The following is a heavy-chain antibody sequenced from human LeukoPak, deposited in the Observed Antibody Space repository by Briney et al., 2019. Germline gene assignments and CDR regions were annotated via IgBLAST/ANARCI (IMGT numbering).Heavy chain of an antibody. D-gene: IGHD3-22*01. V-gene: IGHV1-2*02. CDR2: INPNSGGT. CDR1: GYTFTGYY. Sequence: ASVKVSCKASGYTFTGYYMHWVRQAPGQGLEWMGWINPNSGGTNYAQKFQGRVTMTRDTSISTAYMELSRLRSDDTAVYYCARGPHYYDSSGYYPRGAFDIWGQGTMVTVSS. CDR3: ARGPHYYDSSGYYPRGAFDI. J-gene: IGHJ3*02.